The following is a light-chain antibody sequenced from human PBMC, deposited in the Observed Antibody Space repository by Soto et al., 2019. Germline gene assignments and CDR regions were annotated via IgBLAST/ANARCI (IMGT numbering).Light chain of an antibody. CDR3: RQYFEWLPMT. CDR2: GAS. Sequence: EVVMTQSPATLSVSPGERATISCRASATVATNLDWYQQNPGQAPRLLISGASTRAAGISDRFRGSGCGTEFTLTFSSLRSEDSAIYYCRQYFEWLPMTLGQGTKVEI. J-gene: IGKJ1*01. V-gene: IGKV3-15*01. CDR1: ATVATN.